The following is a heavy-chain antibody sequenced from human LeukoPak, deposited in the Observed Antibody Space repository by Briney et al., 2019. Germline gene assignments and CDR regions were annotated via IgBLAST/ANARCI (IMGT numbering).Heavy chain of an antibody. CDR3: SRDRPNYFGTDGHYYRRGGDY. CDR1: KFPFTIYA. V-gene: IGHV3-23*01. J-gene: IGHJ4*02. Sequence: GGSLRLSCAASKFPFTIYAMSWVRQAPGKGLEWVSSITSSGETTYCAGSVKGRFTISRDNSKDTMYLQMNSLRAEDTAIYYCSRDRPNYFGTDGHYYRRGGDYWGQGTLVTVSS. D-gene: IGHD3-22*01. CDR2: ITSSGETT.